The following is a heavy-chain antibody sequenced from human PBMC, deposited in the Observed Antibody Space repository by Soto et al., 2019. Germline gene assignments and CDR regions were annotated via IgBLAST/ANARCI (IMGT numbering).Heavy chain of an antibody. CDR1: GFTFSSYS. D-gene: IGHD3-10*01. CDR3: ARANYYGSPRDFDY. CDR2: ISSSSSTI. V-gene: IGHV3-48*01. J-gene: IGHJ4*02. Sequence: GSLRLSCAASGFTFSSYSMNWVRQAPGKGLEWVSYISSSSSTIYYADSLKGRFTISRDNAKNSLYLQMNSLRAEDTAVYYCARANYYGSPRDFDYWGQGTLVTVSS.